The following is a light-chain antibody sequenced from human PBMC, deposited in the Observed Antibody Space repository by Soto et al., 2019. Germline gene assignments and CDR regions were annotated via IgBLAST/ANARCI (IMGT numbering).Light chain of an antibody. V-gene: IGKV3-15*01. CDR2: GAS. Sequence: ERVMTQSQATLSVSPGERATLSCRASQSVGSNLAWYQQKPAQAPRLLIFGASSRATGVPARFSGSGSGTELTHTSNSLLSEDFAGYFCQHHDNLPLPFGPGTNVDIK. J-gene: IGKJ3*01. CDR3: QHHDNLPLP. CDR1: QSVGSN.